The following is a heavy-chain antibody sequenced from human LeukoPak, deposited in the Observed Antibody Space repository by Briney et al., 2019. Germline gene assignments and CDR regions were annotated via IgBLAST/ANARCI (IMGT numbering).Heavy chain of an antibody. CDR2: ISSSSSYI. CDR3: ARGGGYNWNDGPFDY. J-gene: IGHJ4*02. Sequence: PGGSLRLSCAASGFTFSSYSMNWVRQAPGKGLEWVSSISSSSSYIYYADSVKGRSTISRDNAKNSLYLQMNSLRGEDTAVYYCARGGGYNWNDGPFDYWGQGTLVTVSS. D-gene: IGHD1-20*01. CDR1: GFTFSSYS. V-gene: IGHV3-21*01.